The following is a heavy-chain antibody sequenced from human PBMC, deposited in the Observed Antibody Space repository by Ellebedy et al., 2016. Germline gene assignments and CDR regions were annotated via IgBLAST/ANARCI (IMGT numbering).Heavy chain of an antibody. J-gene: IGHJ4*02. CDR2: ITHNGRT. CDR1: GGSFSGYY. Sequence: SETLSLXXVVSGGSFSGYYWNWIRQPPGRGLEWIGEITHNGRTKYNPSLKSRVTISADTSKNQFSLKLTSVTAADTAVYYCARGRLGVDMVRGARFEYWGQGTLVTVSS. CDR3: ARGRLGVDMVRGARFEY. V-gene: IGHV4-34*01. D-gene: IGHD3-10*01.